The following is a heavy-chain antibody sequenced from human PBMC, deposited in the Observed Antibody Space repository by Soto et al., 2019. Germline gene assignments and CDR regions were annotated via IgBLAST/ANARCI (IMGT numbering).Heavy chain of an antibody. CDR2: IYHSGST. D-gene: IGHD3-3*01. Sequence: PSETLSLTCAVSGYSISSGYYWGWIRQPPGKGLEWIGSIYHSGSTYYNPSLKSRVTISVDTSKNQFSLKLSSVTAADTAVYYCARAELTYYDFWSGYARYFDYWGQGTLVTVSS. CDR1: GYSISSGYY. CDR3: ARAELTYYDFWSGYARYFDY. V-gene: IGHV4-38-2*01. J-gene: IGHJ4*02.